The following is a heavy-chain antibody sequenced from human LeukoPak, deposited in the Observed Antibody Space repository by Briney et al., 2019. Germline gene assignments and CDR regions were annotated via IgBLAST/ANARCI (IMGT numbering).Heavy chain of an antibody. V-gene: IGHV4-59*01. CDR2: IYYSGST. CDR1: GGSISSYY. CDR3: ARGPPTTVTSRYYYYMDV. D-gene: IGHD4-11*01. Sequence: KASESLSLTCTVSGGSISSYYWSWIRQPPGKGLEWIGYIYYSGSTNYNPSLKSRVTISVDTSKNQFSLKLSSVTAADTAVYYCARGPPTTVTSRYYYYMDVWGQGTTVTVSS. J-gene: IGHJ6*03.